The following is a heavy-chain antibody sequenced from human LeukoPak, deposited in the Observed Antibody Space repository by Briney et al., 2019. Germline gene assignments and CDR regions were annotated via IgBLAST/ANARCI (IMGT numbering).Heavy chain of an antibody. CDR2: INHSGST. CDR3: ARLRIVGATDY. CDR1: GGSFSGYY. D-gene: IGHD1-26*01. V-gene: IGHV4-34*01. J-gene: IGHJ4*02. Sequence: SETLSLTCAVYGGSFSGYYWSWIRQPPGKGLEWIWEINHSGSTNYNPSLKSRVTISVDTSKNQLSLKLSSVTAADTAVYYCARLRIVGATDYWGQGTLVTVSS.